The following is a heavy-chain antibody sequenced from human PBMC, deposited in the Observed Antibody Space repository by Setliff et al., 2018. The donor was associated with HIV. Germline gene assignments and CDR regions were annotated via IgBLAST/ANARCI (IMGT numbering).Heavy chain of an antibody. V-gene: IGHV3-30*02. D-gene: IGHD3-22*01. CDR3: AKDMEYDTSVYYHWYFDL. J-gene: IGHJ2*01. CDR1: GFTFNRYG. CDR2: IWYDGSKK. Sequence: GGSLRLSCAASGFTFNRYGMHWVRQAPGKGLEWVAFIWYDGSKKFYADSVKGRFTISRDNSKNTLHLQMNSLRAEDTALYYCAKDMEYDTSVYYHWYFDLWGRGALVTVSS.